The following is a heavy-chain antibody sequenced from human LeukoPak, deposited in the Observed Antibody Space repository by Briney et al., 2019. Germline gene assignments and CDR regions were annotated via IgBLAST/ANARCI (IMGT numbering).Heavy chain of an antibody. D-gene: IGHD3-3*01. CDR2: ISAYNGNT. J-gene: IGHJ4*02. CDR3: ARQTYYDFWSGYYIPYFDY. V-gene: IGHV1-18*01. CDR1: GYTFTSYG. Sequence: ASVKVSCKASGYTFTSYGTSWVRQAPGQGLEWMGWISAYNGNTNYAQKLQGRVTMTTDTSTSTAYMELRSLRSDDTAVYYCARQTYYDFWSGYYIPYFDYWGQGTLVTVSS.